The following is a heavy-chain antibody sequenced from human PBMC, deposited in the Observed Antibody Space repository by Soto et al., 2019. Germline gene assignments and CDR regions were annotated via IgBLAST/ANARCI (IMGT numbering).Heavy chain of an antibody. CDR2: ISAYNGNT. V-gene: IGHV1-18*01. J-gene: IGHJ6*02. CDR1: GYTFTSYG. CDR3: ARGDVLVPAGSAYYYYYGMDV. Sequence: QVQLVQSGAEVKKPGASVKVSCKASGYTFTSYGISWVRQAPGQGLEWIGWISAYNGNTNYAQKLQGRVTMTTDTSTSTAYMELRSLRSDDTAVYYCARGDVLVPAGSAYYYYYGMDVWGQGTTVTVSS. D-gene: IGHD2-2*01.